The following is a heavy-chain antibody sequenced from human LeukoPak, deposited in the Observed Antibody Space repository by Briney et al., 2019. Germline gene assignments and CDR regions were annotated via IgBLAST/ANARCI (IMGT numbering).Heavy chain of an antibody. CDR3: ARTNNDFWSGSSLYYFDY. V-gene: IGHV1-69*05. J-gene: IGHJ4*02. D-gene: IGHD3-3*01. CDR2: IIPIFGTA. CDR1: GGTFSSYA. Sequence: SVKVSCKASGGTFSSYAISWVRQAPGQGLEWMGGIIPIFGTANYAQKFQGRVTITTDESTSTAYMELSSLRSEDTAVYYCARTNNDFWSGSSLYYFDYWGQGTLVTVSS.